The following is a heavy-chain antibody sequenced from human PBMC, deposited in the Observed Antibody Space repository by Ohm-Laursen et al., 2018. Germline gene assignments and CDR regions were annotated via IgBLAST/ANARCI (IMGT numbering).Heavy chain of an antibody. J-gene: IGHJ5*02. Sequence: GSLRLSCSASGFTFSSYSMNWVRQAPGKGPEWVSSISTSTSYIYYADSVKGRFTISRDNAKNSLYLQMNSLRAEDTAVYYCARVGANNWFDPWGQGTLVTVSS. V-gene: IGHV3-21*01. CDR3: ARVGANNWFDP. CDR2: ISTSTSYI. D-gene: IGHD1-26*01. CDR1: GFTFSSYS.